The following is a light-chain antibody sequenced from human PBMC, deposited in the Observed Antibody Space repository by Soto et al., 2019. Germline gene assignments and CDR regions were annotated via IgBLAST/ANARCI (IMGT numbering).Light chain of an antibody. J-gene: IGKJ1*01. CDR2: DAS. V-gene: IGKV1-5*01. CDR3: QHYKTYPLT. Sequence: DIQMTQSPSTLSASVGDRVHITCRASESVSTWLAWYQQKPGKAPTLLIYDASSLASGVPSRFSGTGSGTQFPLTISSLQPDDFATYYCQHYKTYPLTFGHGTRVEIK. CDR1: ESVSTW.